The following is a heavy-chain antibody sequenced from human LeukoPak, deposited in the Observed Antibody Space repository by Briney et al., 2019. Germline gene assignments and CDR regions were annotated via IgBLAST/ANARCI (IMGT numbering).Heavy chain of an antibody. D-gene: IGHD3-16*01. J-gene: IGHJ4*02. Sequence: GESLRLSCDASGFSISDYYMSWIRQPPGKGLEWISYITSGAGSTKYADSVTGRFTISRDKAKNSVALQLNSLRAEDTAVYYCTKERRGTYYALESWGQGTLVTVSS. CDR1: GFSISDYY. CDR2: ITSGAGST. V-gene: IGHV3-11*01. CDR3: TKERRGTYYALES.